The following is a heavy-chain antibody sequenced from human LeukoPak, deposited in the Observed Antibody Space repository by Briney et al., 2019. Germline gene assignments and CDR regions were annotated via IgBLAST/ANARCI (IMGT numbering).Heavy chain of an antibody. Sequence: ASVKVSCKASGYTFTSYYIHWVRQAPGQGLEWMGIVNPSGGSTSYAQKFQGRVIMTRDTSTSTVYMELSSLRSEDTAVYYCARGEASNDFWSGPYNWFDPWGQGTLVTVSS. V-gene: IGHV1-46*01. CDR2: VNPSGGST. J-gene: IGHJ5*02. CDR1: GYTFTSYY. D-gene: IGHD3-3*01. CDR3: ARGEASNDFWSGPYNWFDP.